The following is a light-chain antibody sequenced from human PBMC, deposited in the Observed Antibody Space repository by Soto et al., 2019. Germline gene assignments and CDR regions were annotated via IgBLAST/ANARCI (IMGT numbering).Light chain of an antibody. Sequence: EIVMTQSPATLSVSPGERATLSCRASQSVSSNLAWYQQKPGQAPRLLIYGASTRATGIPARFSGSGSGTEFTLTISSLQPEDFATYYCQQLNSYPIPFGQGTRLEIK. CDR3: QQLNSYPIP. J-gene: IGKJ5*01. CDR1: QSVSSN. V-gene: IGKV3-15*01. CDR2: GAS.